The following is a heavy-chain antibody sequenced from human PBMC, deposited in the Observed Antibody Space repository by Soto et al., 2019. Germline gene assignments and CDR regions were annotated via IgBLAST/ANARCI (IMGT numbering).Heavy chain of an antibody. J-gene: IGHJ3*02. D-gene: IGHD5-18*01. V-gene: IGHV4-30-4*01. CDR2: IYYSGST. Sequence: SETLSLTCTVSSGSISSGDYYWSWISQPPGKGLEWIGYIYYSGSTYYNPSLKSRVTISVDTSKNQFSLKLSSVTAADTAVYYCARAPPLKYTYGLRGAFDIWGQGTMVTVSS. CDR3: ARAPPLKYTYGLRGAFDI. CDR1: SGSISSGDYY.